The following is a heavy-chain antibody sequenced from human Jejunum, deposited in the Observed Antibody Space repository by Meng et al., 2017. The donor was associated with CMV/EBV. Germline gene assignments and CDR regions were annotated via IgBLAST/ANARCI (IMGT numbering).Heavy chain of an antibody. CDR3: ARGYSDFDY. CDR1: GDSGTTRGNF. CDR2: ISYSATT. Sequence: LTCTVAGDSGTTRGNFWSWIRQSPGKGLEWIGYISYSATTQYNPSFRSRVSILVDASNSQFSLKLTSVTVADTAIYFCARGYSDFDYWGQGTLVTVSS. J-gene: IGHJ4*02. V-gene: IGHV4-61*08. D-gene: IGHD5-18*01.